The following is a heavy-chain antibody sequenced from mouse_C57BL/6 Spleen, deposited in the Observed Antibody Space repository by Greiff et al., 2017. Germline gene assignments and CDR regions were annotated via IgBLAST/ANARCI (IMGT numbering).Heavy chain of an antibody. CDR3: ARQYYGNLYYFDY. V-gene: IGHV5-12*01. D-gene: IGHD2-1*01. CDR1: GFTFSDYY. Sequence: EVQVVESGGGLVQPGGSLKLSCAASGFTFSDYYMYWVRQTPEKRLEWVAYISNGGGSTYYPDTVKGRFTISRDNAKNTLYLQMSRLKSEDTAMYYCARQYYGNLYYFDYWGQGTTLTVSS. J-gene: IGHJ2*01. CDR2: ISNGGGST.